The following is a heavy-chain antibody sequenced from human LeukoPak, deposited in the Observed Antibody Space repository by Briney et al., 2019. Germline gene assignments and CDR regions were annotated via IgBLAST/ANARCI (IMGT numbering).Heavy chain of an antibody. Sequence: GASVKVSCKASGYTFTSYAMHWVRQAPGQRLEWMGWINAGNGNTKYSQKFQGRVTITADESTSTAYMELSSLRSEDTAVYYCARNHLMYYYDSSGLGDWGQGTLVTVSS. V-gene: IGHV1-3*01. J-gene: IGHJ4*02. CDR1: GYTFTSYA. CDR3: ARNHLMYYYDSSGLGD. D-gene: IGHD3-22*01. CDR2: INAGNGNT.